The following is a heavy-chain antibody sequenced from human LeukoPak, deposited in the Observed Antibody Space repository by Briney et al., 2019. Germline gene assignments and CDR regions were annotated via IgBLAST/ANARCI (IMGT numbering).Heavy chain of an antibody. D-gene: IGHD3-22*01. CDR1: GGSISSYY. J-gene: IGHJ3*02. V-gene: IGHV4-4*07. Sequence: SETLSLTCTVSGGSISSYYWSWIRQPAGKGLEWIGRIYTSGSTNYNPSLKSRVTMSVDTSKNQFSLKLSSVTAADTAVYYCARVSELVVVDRQVDAFDIWGQGTMVTVSS. CDR3: ARVSELVVVDRQVDAFDI. CDR2: IYTSGST.